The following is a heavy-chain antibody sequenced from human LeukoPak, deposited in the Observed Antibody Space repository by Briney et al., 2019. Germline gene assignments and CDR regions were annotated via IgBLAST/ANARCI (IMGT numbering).Heavy chain of an antibody. CDR1: GFTFTTYE. V-gene: IGHV3-48*03. J-gene: IGHJ4*02. CDR2: ISSTGGTV. CDR3: ASAPFDYLSGSYRFDH. D-gene: IGHD3-16*02. Sequence: GGSLRLSCAASGFTFTTYEMSWVRQAPGKGLEWVSYISSTGGTVYYADSMKGRFTISRDNAENSLYLQMNSLRAEDTAVYYCASAPFDYLSGSYRFDHWGQGTLVTVSS.